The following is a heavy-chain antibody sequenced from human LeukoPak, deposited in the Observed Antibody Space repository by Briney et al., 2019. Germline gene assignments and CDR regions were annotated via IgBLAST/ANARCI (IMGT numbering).Heavy chain of an antibody. CDR1: GFTFNNYA. CDR2: ISGSGGTT. J-gene: IGHJ5*02. CDR3: AKVVPYSGSNTWFDP. D-gene: IGHD1-26*01. Sequence: GGSLRLSCAASGFTFNNYAMSWVRQAPGKGLEWVLSISGSGGTTYYGDSAKGRFTSSRDNSKNTLYLEMNSLRVEDTAVYYCAKVVPYSGSNTWFDPWGQGTLVTVSS. V-gene: IGHV3-23*01.